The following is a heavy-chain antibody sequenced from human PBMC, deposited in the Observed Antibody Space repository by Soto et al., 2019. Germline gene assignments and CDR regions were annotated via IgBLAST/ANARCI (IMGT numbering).Heavy chain of an antibody. CDR2: ISAYNGNT. D-gene: IGHD3-22*01. Sequence: ASVKVSCKASGYTFTSYGISWVRQAPGQGLEWMGWISAYNGNTNYAQKLQGRVTMTTDTSTSTAYMELRSLRSDDTAVYYCARGYYYDSSGYYWYFDLWGRGTPVPSPQ. J-gene: IGHJ2*01. V-gene: IGHV1-18*01. CDR1: GYTFTSYG. CDR3: ARGYYYDSSGYYWYFDL.